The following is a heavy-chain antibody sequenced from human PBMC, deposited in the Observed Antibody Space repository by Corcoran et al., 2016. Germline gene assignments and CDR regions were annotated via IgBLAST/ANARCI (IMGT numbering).Heavy chain of an antibody. CDR2: IYYSGST. CDR1: GGSISSSSYY. Sequence: QLQLQESGPGLVKPSETLSLTCTVSGGSISSSSYYWGWIRQPPGKGLEWIGSIYYSGSTYYNPALKSRVTISVDTSKNQFSLKLSSVTAADTAVYYCAGVAITFGGVITYNWFDPWGQGTLVTVSS. V-gene: IGHV4-39*07. CDR3: AGVAITFGGVITYNWFDP. D-gene: IGHD3-16*02. J-gene: IGHJ5*02.